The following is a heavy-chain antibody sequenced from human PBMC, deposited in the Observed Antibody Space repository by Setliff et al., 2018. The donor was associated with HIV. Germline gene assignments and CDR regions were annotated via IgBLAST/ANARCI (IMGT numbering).Heavy chain of an antibody. CDR1: GLSLSTSGVG. Sequence: SGPPLVHPTPTLTLTCPFSGLSLSTSGVGVGWIRQSPGKALEWLAFIYWNNNKHYSTSLKSRLTVTKDTSKNRVVFTMTNMDPVDTATYYCAYSGRQLRGPYFDFWGQGTPVTVSS. CDR3: AYSGRQLRGPYFDF. CDR2: IYWNNNK. J-gene: IGHJ4*02. V-gene: IGHV2-5*01. D-gene: IGHD1-1*01.